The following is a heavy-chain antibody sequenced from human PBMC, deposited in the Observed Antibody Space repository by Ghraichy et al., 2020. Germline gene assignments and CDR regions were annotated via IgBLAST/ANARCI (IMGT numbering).Heavy chain of an antibody. CDR3: ASIPARMYSSSWYFHY. D-gene: IGHD6-13*01. J-gene: IGHJ4*02. V-gene: IGHV3-53*01. Sequence: GGSLRLSCAASGFTVSSNYMSWVRQAPGKGLEWVSVIYSGGSTYYADSVKGRFTISRDNSKNTLDLQMNSLIAADTAVYYCASIPARMYSSSWYFHYWGQGTLVTVSS. CDR1: GFTVSSNY. CDR2: IYSGGST.